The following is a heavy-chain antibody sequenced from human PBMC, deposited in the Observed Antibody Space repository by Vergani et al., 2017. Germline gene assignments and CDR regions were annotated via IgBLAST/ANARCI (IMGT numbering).Heavy chain of an antibody. Sequence: QVQLVESGGGVVQPGRSLRLSCAASGFTFSSYGMHWVRPAPGKGLEWVAVISYDGSNKYYADSVKGRFTISRDNSKNTLYLQMNSLRAEDTAVYYCAKVEGQRLAHFDYWGQGTLVTVSS. CDR2: ISYDGSNK. J-gene: IGHJ4*02. V-gene: IGHV3-30*18. CDR1: GFTFSSYG. D-gene: IGHD6-25*01. CDR3: AKVEGQRLAHFDY.